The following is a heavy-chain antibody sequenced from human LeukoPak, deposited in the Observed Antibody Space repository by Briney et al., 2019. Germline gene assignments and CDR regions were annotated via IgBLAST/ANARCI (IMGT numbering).Heavy chain of an antibody. CDR1: GGTFSSYA. V-gene: IGHV1-69*05. J-gene: IGHJ5*02. D-gene: IGHD2-2*02. CDR3: ARGAGGVVVPADIPGGQNWFDP. Sequence: GASVKVSCKASGGTFSSYAISWVRQAPGQGLEWMGGIIPIFGTANYAQKFQGRVTITTDESTSTAYMELSSLRSEDTAVYYCARGAGGVVVPADIPGGQNWFDPWGQGSLVTVSS. CDR2: IIPIFGTA.